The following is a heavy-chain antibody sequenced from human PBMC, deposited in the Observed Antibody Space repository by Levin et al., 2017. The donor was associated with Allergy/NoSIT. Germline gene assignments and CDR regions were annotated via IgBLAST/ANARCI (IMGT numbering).Heavy chain of an antibody. Sequence: SETLSLTCTVSGGSISSGGYSWSWIRQPPGKGLEWIGHIYHSGTAYYNPSLKSRVTISIDRSTNQFSLRLRSVTAADTAVYYCARTTGMMGATEYNYLGMDVWGQGTTVTVSS. CDR1: GGSISSGGYS. D-gene: IGHD1-26*01. J-gene: IGHJ6*02. CDR3: ARTTGMMGATEYNYLGMDV. V-gene: IGHV4-30-2*01. CDR2: IYHSGTA.